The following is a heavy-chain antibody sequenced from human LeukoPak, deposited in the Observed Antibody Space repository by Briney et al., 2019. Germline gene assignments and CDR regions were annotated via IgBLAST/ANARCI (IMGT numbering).Heavy chain of an antibody. D-gene: IGHD6-19*01. J-gene: IGHJ3*02. V-gene: IGHV3-21*01. CDR2: MSSSSKYI. Sequence: GGSLRLSCAASGFTFSSYSMNWVRQAPGKGLGWVWSMSSSSKYIYYADSVKGRFTISRDNAKNSLFLQMNSLRAEDTAVYYCARGSISIAVAADAFDIWGQGTMVTVSS. CDR1: GFTFSSYS. CDR3: ARGSISIAVAADAFDI.